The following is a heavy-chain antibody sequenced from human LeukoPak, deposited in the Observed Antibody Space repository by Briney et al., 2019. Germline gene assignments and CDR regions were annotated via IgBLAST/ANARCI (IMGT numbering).Heavy chain of an antibody. CDR3: ARLQHPLRLGELSLYRRDKYYFDY. CDR2: VKGDGSAT. V-gene: IGHV3-7*01. D-gene: IGHD3-16*02. CDR1: GFIFTDYW. Sequence: PGGSLRLSCAASGFIFTDYWMNWVRQAPGRGLEWLASVKGDGSATSYVDSVKGRFTISRDNAKNSLYLQMNSLRAEDTAVYYCARLQHPLRLGELSLYRRDKYYFDYWGQGTLVTVSS. J-gene: IGHJ4*02.